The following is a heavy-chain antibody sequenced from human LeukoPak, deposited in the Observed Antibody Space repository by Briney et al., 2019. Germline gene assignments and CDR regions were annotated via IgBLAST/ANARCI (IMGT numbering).Heavy chain of an antibody. J-gene: IGHJ1*01. V-gene: IGHV1-2*02. Sequence: GASVKVSCKTSGYTFTNYYLHWMRQAPGQGLEGMGWINGNSGDTNYAKKFQGRVAMTRDMSISTLYMDLNSLTSHQTVVYFCVRVAVTGFAYFQHWGQGTLVTVPS. CDR3: VRVAVTGFAYFQH. CDR2: INGNSGDT. D-gene: IGHD6-19*01. CDR1: GYTFTNYY.